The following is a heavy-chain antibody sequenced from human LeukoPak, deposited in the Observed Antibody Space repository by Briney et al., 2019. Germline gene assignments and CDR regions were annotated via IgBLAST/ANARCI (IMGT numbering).Heavy chain of an antibody. D-gene: IGHD3-3*01. J-gene: IGHJ4*02. CDR1: GFTFSHYS. CDR3: ASGPGAYYDFWSGSHYYFDY. V-gene: IGHV3-21*01. Sequence: GGSLRLSCVASGFTFSHYSMNWVRQAPGKGLEWVSSIRFTGSDIYYADSVKGRSTISRDDAKNLLSLQMISLRAEDTAVYYCASGPGAYYDFWSGSHYYFDYWGQGTLVTVSS. CDR2: IRFTGSDI.